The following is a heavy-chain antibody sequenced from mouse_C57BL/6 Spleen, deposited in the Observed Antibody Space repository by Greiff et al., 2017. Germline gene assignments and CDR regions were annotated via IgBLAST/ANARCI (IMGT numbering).Heavy chain of an antibody. CDR1: GYTFTSYW. CDR2: IDPSDSVT. CDR3: ARYGYAMDY. V-gene: IGHV1-52*01. D-gene: IGHD1-1*01. J-gene: IGHJ4*01. Sequence: QVQLQQPGPELVRPGSSVKLSCKASGYTFTSYWMHWVKQRPIQGLEWIGNIDPSDSVTHYNQKFKDKATLTVDKSSSAAYMQLSSLTSEDFAVYYVARYGYAMDYWGQGTSVTVSS.